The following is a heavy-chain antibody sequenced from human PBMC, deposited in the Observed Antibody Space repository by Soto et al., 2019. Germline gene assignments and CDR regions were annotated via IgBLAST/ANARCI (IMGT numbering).Heavy chain of an antibody. CDR3: ARGSVFLGYCSSTSCYYFDY. V-gene: IGHV1-8*02. Sequence: ASVKVSCKASGYTFTSYDINWVRQATGQGLEWMGWMNPNSGNTGYAQKFQGRVTMTRNTSISTAYMELSSLRSEDTAVHYCARGSVFLGYCSSTSCYYFDYWGQGTLVTVSS. D-gene: IGHD2-2*01. CDR1: GYTFTSYD. J-gene: IGHJ4*02. CDR2: MNPNSGNT.